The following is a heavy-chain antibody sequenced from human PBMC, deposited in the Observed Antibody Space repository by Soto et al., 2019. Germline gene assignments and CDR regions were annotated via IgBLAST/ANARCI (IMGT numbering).Heavy chain of an antibody. Sequence: GASVKVSCKASGYTFTSYAMHWVRQAPGQRLEWMGWINAGNGNTKYSQKFQGRVTITRDTSASTAYMELSSLRSEDTAVYYCARRRSSGWYYFDYWGQGTLVTVSS. D-gene: IGHD6-19*01. CDR3: ARRRSSGWYYFDY. CDR1: GYTFTSYA. J-gene: IGHJ4*02. CDR2: INAGNGNT. V-gene: IGHV1-3*01.